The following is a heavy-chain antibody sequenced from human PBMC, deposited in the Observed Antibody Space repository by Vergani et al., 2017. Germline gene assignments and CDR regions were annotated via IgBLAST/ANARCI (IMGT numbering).Heavy chain of an antibody. CDR3: ATKSCGTPGCQIGYFRE. CDR1: GCTSSYYG. J-gene: IGHJ1*01. CDR2: ISYDGTQK. V-gene: IGHV3-30*03. Sequence: QVHLVESGGGVVQPGRSLRLSCVVSGCTSSYYGMHWVRQAPGKGLEWVAVISYDGTQKYYADSVKGRFTISRDNSKRTLYLQMNSLRTEDTAVYYCATKSCGTPGCQIGYFREWGQGTLVTVSS. D-gene: IGHD1-1*01.